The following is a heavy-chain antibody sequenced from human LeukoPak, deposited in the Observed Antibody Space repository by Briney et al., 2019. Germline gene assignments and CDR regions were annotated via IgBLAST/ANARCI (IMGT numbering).Heavy chain of an antibody. CDR2: IYYSGST. CDR1: GGSISSSSYY. J-gene: IGHJ4*02. Sequence: SETLSLTCTVSGGSISSSSYYWGWIRQPPGKGLEWIGSIYYSGSTYYNPSLKSRVTISVDTSKNQFSLKLSSVTAADTAVYYCARESEHWNYFSSRSEHYFDYWGQGTLVTVSS. CDR3: ARESEHWNYFSSRSEHYFDY. V-gene: IGHV4-39*07. D-gene: IGHD1-7*01.